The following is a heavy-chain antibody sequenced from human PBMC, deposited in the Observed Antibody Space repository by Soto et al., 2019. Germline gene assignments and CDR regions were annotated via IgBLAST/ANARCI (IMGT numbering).Heavy chain of an antibody. V-gene: IGHV4-31*03. J-gene: IGHJ6*02. D-gene: IGHD3-16*01. CDR1: GGSISSGGYY. CDR3: ARDRPGPRGSGYGMDV. CDR2: IYYSGST. Sequence: SETLSLTCTVSGGSISSGGYYWSWIRQHPGKGLEWIGYIYYSGSTYYNPSLKSRVTISVDTSKNQFSLKLSSVTAADTAVYYCARDRPGPRGSGYGMDVWGQGTAVTVSS.